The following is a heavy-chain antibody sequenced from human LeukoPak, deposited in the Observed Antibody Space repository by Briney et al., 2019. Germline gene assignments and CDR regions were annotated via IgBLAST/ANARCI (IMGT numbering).Heavy chain of an antibody. D-gene: IGHD6-13*01. V-gene: IGHV4-34*01. CDR2: IYHSGST. CDR1: GGSFSGYY. Sequence: PSETLSLTCAVYGGSFSGYYWSWIRQPPGKGLEWIGSIYHSGSTYYNPSLKSRVTISVDTSKNQFSLKLSSVTAADTAVYYCARAYFSSWYMNWFDPWGQGTLVTVSS. CDR3: ARAYFSSWYMNWFDP. J-gene: IGHJ5*02.